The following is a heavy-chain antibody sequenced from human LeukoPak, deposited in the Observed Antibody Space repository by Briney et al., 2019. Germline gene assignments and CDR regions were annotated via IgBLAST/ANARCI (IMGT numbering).Heavy chain of an antibody. CDR3: ASLTYYYDSSGVKDY. D-gene: IGHD3-22*01. V-gene: IGHV1-69*13. Sequence: SVKVSCKASGGTFSSYAISWVRQAPGQGLEWMGGIIPIFGTANYAQKFQGRVTITADESTSTAYMELSSLRSEDTAVYYCASLTYYYDSSGVKDYWGQGTLVTDSS. CDR2: IIPIFGTA. J-gene: IGHJ4*02. CDR1: GGTFSSYA.